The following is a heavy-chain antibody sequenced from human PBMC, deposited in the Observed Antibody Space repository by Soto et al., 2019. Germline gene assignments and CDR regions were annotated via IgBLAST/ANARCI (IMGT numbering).Heavy chain of an antibody. CDR1: GGSVSSGNNN. CDR3: ARDPAPYISAGGTGYDY. D-gene: IGHD6-13*01. CDR2: MYYSGTT. J-gene: IGHJ4*02. V-gene: IGHV4-61*01. Sequence: QVQLQESGPGLVKPSETLSLICTVSGGSVSSGNNNWSWIRQPPGKGLEWVGYMYYSGTTKYNPALKSRVTISLDTSKNQFSLKLTSVTAADTAVYYCARDPAPYISAGGTGYDYWGQGTLVTVSS.